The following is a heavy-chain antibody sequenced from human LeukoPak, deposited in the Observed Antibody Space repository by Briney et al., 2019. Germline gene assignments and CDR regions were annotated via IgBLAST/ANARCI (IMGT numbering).Heavy chain of an antibody. V-gene: IGHV4-34*01. CDR2: SHHSGST. D-gene: IGHD3-16*01. CDR1: GGCFSGSFSDYF. CDR3: ATFRWGVGFEY. Sequence: SETLSLTCAVYGGCFSGSFSDYFWTCIRQTPGKGLEGFGESHHSGSTNYNPSLKSRVTISVDTSKNQFSLQLNSLTAADTAVYYCATFRWGVGFEYWGQGTLATVSS. J-gene: IGHJ4*02.